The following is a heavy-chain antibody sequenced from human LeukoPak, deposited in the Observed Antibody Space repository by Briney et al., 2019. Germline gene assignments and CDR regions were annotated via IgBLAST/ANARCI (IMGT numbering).Heavy chain of an antibody. CDR2: ISGSGGST. Sequence: GGSLRLSCAASGFIFSSYAMTWVRQAPGKGLEWVSAISGSGGSTYYADSVKGRFTISRDTSKSTLYLQMNSLRAEDTAVYYCAKRSGDSYYLDSWGQGTLVTVSS. V-gene: IGHV3-23*01. CDR1: GFIFSSYA. J-gene: IGHJ4*02. CDR3: AKRSGDSYYLDS. D-gene: IGHD2-15*01.